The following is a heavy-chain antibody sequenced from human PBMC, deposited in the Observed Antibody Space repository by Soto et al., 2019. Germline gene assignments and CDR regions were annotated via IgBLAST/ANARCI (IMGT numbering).Heavy chain of an antibody. J-gene: IGHJ4*02. CDR2: ISSSSSTI. D-gene: IGHD4-17*01. Sequence: GGSLRLSCAASGCTFSSYSMNWVRQAPGKGLEWVSYISSSSSTIYYADSVKGRFTISRDNAKNSLYLQMNSLRAEDTAVYYCARGPDDYGDPRAYYFDYWGQGTLVTVSS. V-gene: IGHV3-48*01. CDR3: ARGPDDYGDPRAYYFDY. CDR1: GCTFSSYS.